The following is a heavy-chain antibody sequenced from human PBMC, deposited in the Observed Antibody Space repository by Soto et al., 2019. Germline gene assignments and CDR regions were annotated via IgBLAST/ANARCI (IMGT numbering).Heavy chain of an antibody. CDR1: GFTFSSYG. CDR2: IWYDGSNK. J-gene: IGHJ4*02. D-gene: IGHD6-19*01. CDR3: AREGGGSGWYLGSGYYFDY. V-gene: IGHV3-33*01. Sequence: PGGSLRLSCAASGFTFSSYGMHWVRQAPGKGLEWVAVIWYDGSNKYYADSVKGRFTISRDNSKNTLYLQMNSLRAEDTAVYYCAREGGGSGWYLGSGYYFDYWGQGTLVTVSS.